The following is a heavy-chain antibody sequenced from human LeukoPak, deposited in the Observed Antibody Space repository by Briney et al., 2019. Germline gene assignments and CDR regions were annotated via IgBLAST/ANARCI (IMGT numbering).Heavy chain of an antibody. J-gene: IGHJ3*02. Sequence: SETLSLTCAVYGGSFSGYYWSWIRQPPGKGLEWIGQINHSGSTNYNPSLKSRVTISVDTSRNQFSLKLSSVTAADTAVYYCARDRAAYCGGDCVDAFDIWGQGTMVTVSS. D-gene: IGHD2-21*02. CDR2: INHSGST. CDR3: ARDRAAYCGGDCVDAFDI. V-gene: IGHV4-34*01. CDR1: GGSFSGYY.